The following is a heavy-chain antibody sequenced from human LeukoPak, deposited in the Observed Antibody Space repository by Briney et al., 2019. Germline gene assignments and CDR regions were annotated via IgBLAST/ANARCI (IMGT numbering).Heavy chain of an antibody. J-gene: IGHJ5*02. V-gene: IGHV3-21*01. CDR1: GFTFSSYS. D-gene: IGHD2-15*01. CDR3: ARAPHPSNDRAPDIVGNWFDP. Sequence: PGGSLRLSCAASGFTFSSYSMDSVRQAPGKGLGWVSSISSSSRYIYYADSVKDRFTISRDNAKNSLYLQMNSLRAEDTAVYYCARAPHPSNDRAPDIVGNWFDPWGQGTLVTVSS. CDR2: ISSSSRYI.